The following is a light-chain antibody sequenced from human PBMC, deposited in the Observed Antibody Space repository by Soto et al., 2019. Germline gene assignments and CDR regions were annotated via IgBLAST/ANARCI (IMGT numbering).Light chain of an antibody. CDR2: GNI. V-gene: IGLV1-40*01. CDR3: QSYDSSLSGWV. CDR1: SSNIGAGYD. Sequence: QSVLTQPPSVSGAPGQRVTISCTGRSSNIGAGYDVHWYQQLPGTAPKLLIYGNINRPSGVPDRFSGSKSGTSASLAITGLQAEDEADYYCQSYDSSLSGWVFGGGTKLDRP. J-gene: IGLJ3*02.